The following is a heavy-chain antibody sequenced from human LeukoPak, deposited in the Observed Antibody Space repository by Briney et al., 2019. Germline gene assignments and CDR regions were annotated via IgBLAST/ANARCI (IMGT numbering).Heavy chain of an antibody. J-gene: IGHJ4*02. Sequence: PGGSLRLSCAASGFTVSVNYMNWVRQAPGKELEWVSVIYSGGSTYYADSVKGRFAISRDSSKNTLYLQMNSLRPEDTAVYYCARENNYGYNRFDYWGQGTLVTVSS. CDR1: GFTVSVNY. V-gene: IGHV3-53*01. CDR3: ARENNYGYNRFDY. D-gene: IGHD5-18*01. CDR2: IYSGGST.